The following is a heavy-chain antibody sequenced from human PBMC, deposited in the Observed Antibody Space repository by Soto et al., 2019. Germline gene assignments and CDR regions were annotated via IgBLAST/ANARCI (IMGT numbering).Heavy chain of an antibody. Sequence: QVQLVESGGGVVQPGRSLRLSCAASGFTFSSYGMHWVRQAPGKGLEWVVVIWLDGSNKYYADSVKGRFTISRDNSKNTLYLQMNSLRAEDTAVYYCARGLWSFDYWGQGNLVTVSS. J-gene: IGHJ4*02. CDR3: ARGLWSFDY. CDR1: GFTFSSYG. D-gene: IGHD5-18*01. V-gene: IGHV3-33*01. CDR2: IWLDGSNK.